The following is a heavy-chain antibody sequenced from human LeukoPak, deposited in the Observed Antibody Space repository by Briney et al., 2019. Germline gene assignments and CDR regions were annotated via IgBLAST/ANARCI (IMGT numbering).Heavy chain of an antibody. J-gene: IGHJ4*02. CDR2: INPNNGGT. Sequence: GGSLRLSCAASGYTFTGYFIHWVRQAPGQGLEWMGWINPNNGGTKYAQKFQDRVTMTRDTSISTAYMELSRLRSDDTAVYYCARAKVLLWFGVSLQGEYYFDYWGQGTLVTVSS. CDR3: ARAKVLLWFGVSLQGEYYFDY. V-gene: IGHV1-2*02. CDR1: GYTFTGYF. D-gene: IGHD3-10*01.